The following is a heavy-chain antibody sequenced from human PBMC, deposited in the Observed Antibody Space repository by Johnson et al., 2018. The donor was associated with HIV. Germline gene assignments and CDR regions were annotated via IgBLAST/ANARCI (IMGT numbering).Heavy chain of an antibody. CDR3: ARDTAMVHDAFDI. D-gene: IGHD5-18*01. CDR1: GFTFDNYG. J-gene: IGHJ3*02. Sequence: VQLVESGGGVVRPGGSLRLSCAASGFTFDNYGMSWVRQAPGKGLEWVSVIYSGGSTYYADSVKGRFTISRDNSKNTLYLQMNSLRAEDTAVYYCARDTAMVHDAFDIWGQGTMVTVSS. V-gene: IGHV3-66*01. CDR2: IYSGGST.